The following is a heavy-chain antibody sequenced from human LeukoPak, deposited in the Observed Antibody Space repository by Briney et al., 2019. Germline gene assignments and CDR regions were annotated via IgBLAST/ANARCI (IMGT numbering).Heavy chain of an antibody. Sequence: SETLSLTCAVYGGSFSGYYWSWIRQPPGKGLEWIGEINHSGSTNYNPSLKSRVTISVDTSKNQFSLKLSSVTAADTAVYYCARGTGYSSSPPLGYWGQGTLVTVSS. J-gene: IGHJ4*02. V-gene: IGHV4-34*01. D-gene: IGHD6-13*01. CDR3: ARGTGYSSSPPLGY. CDR1: GGSFSGYY. CDR2: INHSGST.